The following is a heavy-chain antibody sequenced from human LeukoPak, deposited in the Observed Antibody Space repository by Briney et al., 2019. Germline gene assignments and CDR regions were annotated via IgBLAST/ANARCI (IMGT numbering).Heavy chain of an antibody. Sequence: SVNVSCKASGGTFSSYAISWVRQAPGQGLEWMGGIIPIFGTANYAQKFQGRVTITADESTSTAYMELSSLRSEETAVYYCARGLSVAADAFDIWGQGTMVTVSS. CDR3: ARGLSVAADAFDI. CDR2: IIPIFGTA. J-gene: IGHJ3*02. V-gene: IGHV1-69*13. CDR1: GGTFSSYA. D-gene: IGHD2-15*01.